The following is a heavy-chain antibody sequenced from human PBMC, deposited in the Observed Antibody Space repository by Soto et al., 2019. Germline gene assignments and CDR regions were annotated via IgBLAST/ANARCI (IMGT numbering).Heavy chain of an antibody. CDR1: GYTFTDHY. CDR3: ATLTFMYSGSYRAARVYYGMDV. J-gene: IGHJ6*02. Sequence: ASVKVSCKASGYTFTDHYMDWVRQAPGQGLEWMGWINPNSGGTNYAQKFQGRVTMTRDTSISTAYMELSRLRSDDTAVYYCATLTFMYSGSYRAARVYYGMDVWGQGTTVTVSS. CDR2: INPNSGGT. D-gene: IGHD1-26*01. V-gene: IGHV1-2*02.